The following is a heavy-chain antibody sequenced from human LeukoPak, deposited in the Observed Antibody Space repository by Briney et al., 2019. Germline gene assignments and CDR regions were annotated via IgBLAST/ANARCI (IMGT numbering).Heavy chain of an antibody. CDR1: GGSISSGDYY. J-gene: IGHJ4*02. V-gene: IGHV4-30-4*01. CDR3: ARGHPAAPPFGVVPYYFDY. D-gene: IGHD3-3*01. Sequence: PSQTLSLTCTVSGGSISSGDYYWSWIRQPPGKGLEWIGYIYYSGSTYYNPSLKSRVTISVDTSKNQFSLKLSSVTAADTAVYYCARGHPAAPPFGVVPYYFDYWGQGTLVTVSS. CDR2: IYYSGST.